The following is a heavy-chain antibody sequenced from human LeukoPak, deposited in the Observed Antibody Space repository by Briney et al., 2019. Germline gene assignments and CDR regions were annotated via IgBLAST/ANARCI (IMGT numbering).Heavy chain of an antibody. V-gene: IGHV4-34*01. D-gene: IGHD3-10*01. CDR3: ARVNRPMVRGVIGSNFDY. CDR2: INHSGST. J-gene: IGHJ4*02. Sequence: SETLSLTCAVYGGSFSGYYWSWIRQPPGKGLEWIGEINHSGSTNYNPSLKSRVTISVDTSKNQFSLKLSSVTAADTAVYYCARVNRPMVRGVIGSNFDYWGQGTLVTVSS. CDR1: GGSFSGYY.